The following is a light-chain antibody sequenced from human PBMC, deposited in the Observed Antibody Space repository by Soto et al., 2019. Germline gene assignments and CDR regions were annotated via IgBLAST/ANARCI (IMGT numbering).Light chain of an antibody. CDR1: QSVSRK. Sequence: EIVMTQSPATLSVSPGERATLSCRASQSVSRKLAWYQQTRGQAPRLLMYGASTRATGVPARFSGSGSGTEFTLAISNLQSEDFAVYHCQQYDKWPRTFGQGTKVDIK. CDR3: QQYDKWPRT. J-gene: IGKJ1*01. CDR2: GAS. V-gene: IGKV3-15*01.